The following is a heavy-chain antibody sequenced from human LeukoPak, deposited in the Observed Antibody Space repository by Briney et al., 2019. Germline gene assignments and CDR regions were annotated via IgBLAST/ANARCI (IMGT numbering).Heavy chain of an antibody. J-gene: IGHJ6*03. D-gene: IGHD3-22*01. CDR2: ISGSGGST. CDR1: GFTFSSYA. CDR3: AKGSEMIVVVNFYMDV. Sequence: GGSLRLSCAASGFTFSSYAMSWVRQAPGKGLEWVPAISGSGGSTYYADSVKGRFTISRDNSKNTLYLQMNSLRAEDTAVYYCAKGSEMIVVVNFYMDVWGKRTTVTVSS. V-gene: IGHV3-23*01.